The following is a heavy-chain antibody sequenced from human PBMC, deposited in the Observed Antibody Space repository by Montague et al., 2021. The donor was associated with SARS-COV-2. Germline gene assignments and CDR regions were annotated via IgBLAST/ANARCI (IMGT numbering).Heavy chain of an antibody. Sequence: TLSLTCTVSIGSIGSGSYYWSWTRQPAGKGLEWIGRIYTSGSTNYNPSLKSRITILVDTSKNQFSLKLSAVTAADTAVYYCARDGYSSGWNGLHWFDPWGQGTPVTVSS. CDR3: ARDGYSSGWNGLHWFDP. CDR2: IYTSGST. V-gene: IGHV4-61*02. D-gene: IGHD6-25*01. CDR1: IGSIGSGSYY. J-gene: IGHJ5*02.